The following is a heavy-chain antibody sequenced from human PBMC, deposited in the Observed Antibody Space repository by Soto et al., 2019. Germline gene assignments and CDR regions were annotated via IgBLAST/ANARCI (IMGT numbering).Heavy chain of an antibody. Sequence: GGSLRLSCVVSGFTVSSANYMSWVRQAPGKGLEWVSVIYPGDTTFYADSVKGRFTISRDNSKNTLYLQMNSLRAEDTAVYYCARVWNWNYDYWGQGTLVTVSS. CDR3: ARVWNWNYDY. V-gene: IGHV3-53*05. CDR2: IYPGDTT. D-gene: IGHD1-7*01. J-gene: IGHJ4*02. CDR1: GFTVSSANY.